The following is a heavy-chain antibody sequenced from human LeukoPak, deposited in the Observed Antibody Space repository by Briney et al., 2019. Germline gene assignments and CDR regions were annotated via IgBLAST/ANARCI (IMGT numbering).Heavy chain of an antibody. D-gene: IGHD2-2*01. CDR3: ARTRYCSSTSCYFDVSYYYYYMDV. Sequence: SQTLSLTSTVSLDSISRGGYYSSWIRQHPGKCLEWIGYIYYSGSTYYNPSLKGRVTISVDASKNQFSLKLSSVTAADTAVYYCARTRYCSSTSCYFDVSYYYYYMDVWGKGTTVTVSS. CDR1: LDSISRGGYY. CDR2: IYYSGST. V-gene: IGHV4-31*03. J-gene: IGHJ6*03.